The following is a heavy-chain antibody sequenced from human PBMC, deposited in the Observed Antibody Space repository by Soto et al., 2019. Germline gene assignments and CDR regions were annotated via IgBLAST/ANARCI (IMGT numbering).Heavy chain of an antibody. CDR1: GFTFSSYG. Sequence: PVGSLRLSCAASGFTFSSYGMHWVRRAPGKGLEWVAVIWYDGSNKYYADSVKGRFTISRDNSKNTLYLQMNSLRAEDTAVYYCARAVDIVATTHYYYYYGMDVWGQGTTVTVSS. D-gene: IGHD5-12*01. CDR2: IWYDGSNK. J-gene: IGHJ6*02. V-gene: IGHV3-33*01. CDR3: ARAVDIVATTHYYYYYGMDV.